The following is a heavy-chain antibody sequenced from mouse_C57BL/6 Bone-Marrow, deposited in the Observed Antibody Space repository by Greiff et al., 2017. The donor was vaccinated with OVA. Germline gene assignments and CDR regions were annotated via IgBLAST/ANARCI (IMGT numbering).Heavy chain of an antibody. CDR2: IDPETGGT. D-gene: IGHD1-1*01. J-gene: IGHJ1*03. CDR3: ARSDYCGSSYRYFDV. V-gene: IGHV1-15*01. Sequence: VKLVESGAELVRPGASVTLSCKASGYTFTDYEMHWVKQTPVHGLEWIGAIDPETGGTAYNQKFKGKAILTADKSSSTAYMELRSLTSEDSAVYYCARSDYCGSSYRYFDVWGTGTTVTVSS. CDR1: GYTFTDYE.